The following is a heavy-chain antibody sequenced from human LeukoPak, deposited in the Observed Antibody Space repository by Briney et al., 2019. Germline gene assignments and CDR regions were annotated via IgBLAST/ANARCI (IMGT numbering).Heavy chain of an antibody. Sequence: SETLSLTCTVSGGSISSRSYYWSWIRQPPGKGLEWIGYIYYSGSTNYNPSLKSRVTISVDTSKNQFSLKLSSVTAADTAVYYCARESLIQNNWFDPWGQGTLVTVSS. D-gene: IGHD2/OR15-2a*01. CDR3: ARESLIQNNWFDP. V-gene: IGHV4-61*01. CDR1: GGSISSRSYY. CDR2: IYYSGST. J-gene: IGHJ5*02.